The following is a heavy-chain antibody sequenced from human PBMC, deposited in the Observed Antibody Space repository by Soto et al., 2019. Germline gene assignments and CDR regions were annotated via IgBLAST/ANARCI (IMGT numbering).Heavy chain of an antibody. CDR3: ARDGGGESSGSTHYYYYGMDV. Sequence: EVQLVESGGGLVQPWGSLRLSCAASGFTFSTYSVHWVRQAPGTGLEWVSYISSSSSPIYYAESVKGRFTISRDNAKNSVYLQMNSLRDEDTAVYYCARDGGGESSGSTHYYYYGMDVWGRGTPVTVSS. V-gene: IGHV3-48*02. J-gene: IGHJ6*02. CDR2: ISSSSSPI. CDR1: GFTFSTYS. D-gene: IGHD3-22*01.